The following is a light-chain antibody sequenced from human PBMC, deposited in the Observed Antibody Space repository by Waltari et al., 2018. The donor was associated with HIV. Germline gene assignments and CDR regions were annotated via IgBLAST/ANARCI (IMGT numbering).Light chain of an antibody. CDR2: EVT. CDR1: SSEIGGYNY. Sequence: QSALTQPPSASGSPGQSVPMSCTGTSSEIGGYNYVSWYQQHPGKAPKLIMTEVTKRPSGVPDRFSGSKSGNTASLTVSGLQAEDEAHYYCSSYAPTNKFYVLFGGGTTLTVL. V-gene: IGLV2-8*01. J-gene: IGLJ2*01. CDR3: SSYAPTNKFYVL.